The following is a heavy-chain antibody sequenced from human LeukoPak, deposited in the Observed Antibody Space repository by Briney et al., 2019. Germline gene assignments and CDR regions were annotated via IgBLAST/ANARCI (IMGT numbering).Heavy chain of an antibody. Sequence: SETLSLTCAVSPGSMDSDFNYWTWLRQPAGKGLDWISGICDTGGTPYNPSLGTLAITTADTSNTLLSLKVTAVTAAATAVYYGARETKDRYSPSWGLSGANYYIDAWGRGTTVTVSS. CDR1: PGSMDSDFNY. J-gene: IGHJ6*03. CDR3: ARETKDRYSPSWGLSGANYYIDA. CDR2: ICDTGGT. V-gene: IGHV4-61*02. D-gene: IGHD2-21*01.